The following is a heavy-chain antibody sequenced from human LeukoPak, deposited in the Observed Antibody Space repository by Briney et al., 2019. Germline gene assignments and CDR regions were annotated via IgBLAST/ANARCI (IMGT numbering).Heavy chain of an antibody. CDR2: ISSSGGST. Sequence: GGSLRLSCAASGITFSSYGMSWIRQAPGKGLEWVSVISSSGGSTYYADSVKGRFSISRDNSKNTLYLQMNSLRAEDTAAYYCARSGLNRFDYWGQGTLVTVSS. J-gene: IGHJ4*02. D-gene: IGHD2-15*01. V-gene: IGHV3-23*01. CDR1: GITFSSYG. CDR3: ARSGLNRFDY.